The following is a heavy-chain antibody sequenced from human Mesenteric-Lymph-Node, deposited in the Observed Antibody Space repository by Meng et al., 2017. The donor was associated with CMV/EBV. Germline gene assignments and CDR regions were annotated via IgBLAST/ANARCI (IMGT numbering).Heavy chain of an antibody. D-gene: IGHD6-13*01. CDR2: ISNGGDTI. CDR1: GFIFSIYE. Sequence: GGSLRLSCEVSGFIFSIYEMNWVRQAPGKGLECVSYISNGGDTIYYADSVKGRFTISRDNAKNSLYLQMNSLRAEDTALYYCAKDLSSSWYGRFDYWGQGTLVTVSS. CDR3: AKDLSSSWYGRFDY. J-gene: IGHJ4*02. V-gene: IGHV3-48*03.